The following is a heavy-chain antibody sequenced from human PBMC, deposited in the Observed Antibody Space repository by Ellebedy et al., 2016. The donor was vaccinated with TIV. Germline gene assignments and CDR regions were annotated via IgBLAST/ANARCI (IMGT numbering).Heavy chain of an antibody. D-gene: IGHD5-12*01. Sequence: LSLTXTVSGDSISSYYWSWVRQAPGKGLEWVAGISWHSGSVDYADSVKGRFTISRDNANNSLILQMNSLRVEDTALYYCSKDLTGYSLYYFESWGQGTLVTVSS. J-gene: IGHJ4*02. CDR2: ISWHSGSV. V-gene: IGHV3-9*01. CDR3: SKDLTGYSLYYFES. CDR1: GDSISSYY.